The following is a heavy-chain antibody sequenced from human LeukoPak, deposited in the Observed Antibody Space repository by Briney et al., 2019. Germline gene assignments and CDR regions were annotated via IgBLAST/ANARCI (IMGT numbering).Heavy chain of an antibody. V-gene: IGHV1-46*01. CDR2: INPSGGSI. Sequence: ASVKVSCKASGYTFTSHYLHWVRQAPGQGLEWVGIINPSGGSITYAQKFQGRVTMTRDTSISTAYMELSRLRSDDTAVYYCARAHIVVVPAAKGGWFDPWGQGTLVTVSS. D-gene: IGHD2-2*01. CDR1: GYTFTSHY. CDR3: ARAHIVVVPAAKGGWFDP. J-gene: IGHJ5*02.